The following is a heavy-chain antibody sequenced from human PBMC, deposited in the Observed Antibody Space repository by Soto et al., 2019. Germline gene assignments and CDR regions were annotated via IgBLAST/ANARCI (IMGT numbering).Heavy chain of an antibody. CDR1: GGSISSYY. J-gene: IGHJ6*02. D-gene: IGHD5-18*01. CDR3: ARDWIQLWFSRYYYYGMDV. CDR2: IYYSGST. V-gene: IGHV4-59*12. Sequence: SETLSLTCTVSGGSISSYYWSWIRQPPGKGLEWIGYIYYSGSTNYNPSLKSRVTISVDTSKNQFSLKLSSVTAADTAVYYCARDWIQLWFSRYYYYGMDVWGQGTTVTVSS.